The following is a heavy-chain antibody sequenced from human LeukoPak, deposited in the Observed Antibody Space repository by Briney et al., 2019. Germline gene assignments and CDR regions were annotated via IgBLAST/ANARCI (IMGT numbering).Heavy chain of an antibody. CDR1: GGSISSGGYY. D-gene: IGHD3-22*01. CDR3: ARATSSSGYAGAPSWFDP. Sequence: SKTLSLTCTVSGGSISSGGYYWSWIRQHPGKGLEWIGYIYYSGSTYYNPSLKSRVTISVDTSKNQFSLKLSSVTAADTAVYYCARATSSSGYAGAPSWFDPWGQGTLVTVSS. J-gene: IGHJ5*02. V-gene: IGHV4-31*03. CDR2: IYYSGST.